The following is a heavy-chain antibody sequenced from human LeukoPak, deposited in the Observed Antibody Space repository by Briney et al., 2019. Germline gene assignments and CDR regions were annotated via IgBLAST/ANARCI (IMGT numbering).Heavy chain of an antibody. CDR1: GGSISSSDYY. V-gene: IGHV4-39*01. CDR2: IYYGGST. D-gene: IGHD2-15*01. J-gene: IGHJ5*02. CDR3: ARALGYCSGGSCTRGYNWFDP. Sequence: PPETLSLTCTVSGGSISSSDYYWGWIRQPPGKGLEWIGSIYYGGSTYYNPSLKSRVTISVDTSMNQFSLKLSFVTTADTAVYYCARALGYCSGGSCTRGYNWFDPWGQGTLVTVSS.